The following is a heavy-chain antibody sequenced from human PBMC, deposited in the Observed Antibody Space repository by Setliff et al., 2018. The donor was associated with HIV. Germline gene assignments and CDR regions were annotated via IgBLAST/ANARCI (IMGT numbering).Heavy chain of an antibody. CDR1: GGSISSSRYY. CDR3: AREGTYSGTYWVRRVASFDI. CDR2: IYFSGNT. Sequence: TLSLTCTVSGGSISSSRYYWGWIRQPPGKGLEWIASIYFSGNTRYNPSLKSRVTISVDTSKNQFSLKLRSVTASDTAVYYCAREGTYSGTYWVRRVASFDIWGQGTMVTVSS. D-gene: IGHD1-26*01. J-gene: IGHJ3*02. V-gene: IGHV4-39*02.